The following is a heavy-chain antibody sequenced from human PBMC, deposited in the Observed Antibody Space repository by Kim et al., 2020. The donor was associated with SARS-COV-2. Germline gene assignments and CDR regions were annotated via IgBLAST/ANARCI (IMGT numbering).Heavy chain of an antibody. J-gene: IGHJ4*02. CDR2: ISSSSSYI. CDR1: GFTFSSYS. CDR3: ARDRAGLQAPFDY. Sequence: GGSLRLSCAASGFTFSSYSMNWVRQAPGKGLEWVSSISSSSSYIYYADSVKGRFTISRDNAKNSLYLQMNSLRAEDTAVYYCARDRAGLQAPFDYWGQGTLVTVSS. D-gene: IGHD5-12*01. V-gene: IGHV3-21*01.